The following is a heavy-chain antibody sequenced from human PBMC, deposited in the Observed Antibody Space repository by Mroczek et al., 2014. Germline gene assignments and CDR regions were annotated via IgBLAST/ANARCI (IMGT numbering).Heavy chain of an antibody. Sequence: ESGGGVVQPGRSLRLSCAASGFTFSSYAMHWVRQAPGKGLEWVAVISYDGSNKYYADSVKGRFTISRDNSKNTLYLQMNSLRAEDTAVYYCARDAGRTTVTTKRYYYYYGMDVWGQGTTVTVSS. CDR1: GFTFSSYA. V-gene: IGHV3-30-3*01. CDR3: ARDAGRTTVTTKRYYYYYGMDV. D-gene: IGHD4-11*01. J-gene: IGHJ6*02. CDR2: ISYDGSNK.